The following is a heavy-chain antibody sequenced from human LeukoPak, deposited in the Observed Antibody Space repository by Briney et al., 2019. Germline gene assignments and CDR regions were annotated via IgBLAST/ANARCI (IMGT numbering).Heavy chain of an antibody. CDR3: ARDFNGFGEFDY. CDR1: GGTFSSYA. V-gene: IGHV1-69*05. D-gene: IGHD3-10*01. Sequence: SVKVSCKASGGTFSSYAISWVRQAPGQGLEWMGRIIPIFGTANYAQRFQGRVTITTDESTSTAYMELSSLRSEDTAVYYCARDFNGFGEFDYWGQGTLVTVSS. CDR2: IIPIFGTA. J-gene: IGHJ4*02.